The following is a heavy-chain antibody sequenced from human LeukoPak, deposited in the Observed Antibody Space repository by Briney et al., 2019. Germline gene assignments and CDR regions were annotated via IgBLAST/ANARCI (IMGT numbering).Heavy chain of an antibody. J-gene: IGHJ4*02. V-gene: IGHV4-39*07. CDR2: IYYSGST. D-gene: IGHD4-17*01. CDR1: GGSISSSSYY. Sequence: SETLSLTCTVSGGSISSSSYYWGWIRQPPGKGLEWIGSIYYSGSTYYNPSLKSRVTISVDTSKNQFSLKLSSVTAADTAVYYCARASTASGLVWGQGTLVTVSS. CDR3: ARASTASGLV.